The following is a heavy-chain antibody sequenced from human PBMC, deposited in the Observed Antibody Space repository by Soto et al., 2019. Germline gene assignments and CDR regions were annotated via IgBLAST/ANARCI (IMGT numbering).Heavy chain of an antibody. CDR2: VYIGGNT. D-gene: IGHD3-16*01. Sequence: EVQLVESGGGLVQPGGSLRLSCAASGFTVSSNYMSWVRQAPGKGLAGVSVVYIGGNTYYAESVEDRFTISRDNFQNMLYLQLNGVRAEDRAVYYGAGSVGGGFDYWGQGTLVTVSS. J-gene: IGHJ4*02. V-gene: IGHV3-66*01. CDR3: AGSVGGGFDY. CDR1: GFTVSSNY.